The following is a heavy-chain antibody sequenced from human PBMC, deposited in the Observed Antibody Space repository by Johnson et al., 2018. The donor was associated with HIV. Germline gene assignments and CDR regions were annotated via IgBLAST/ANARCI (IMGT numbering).Heavy chain of an antibody. J-gene: IGHJ3*02. CDR3: AKDNYYYDSSGYYPDAFDI. CDR2: ISFDGSNY. D-gene: IGHD3-22*01. V-gene: IGHV3-30*18. Sequence: QVQLVESGGGVVQPGRSLRLSCAASGFTFSDYGLHWVRQAPGQGLEWVTVISFDGSNYYYTESVKGRFTISRDNAKNSLYLQMNSLRAEDTAVYYCAKDNYYYDSSGYYPDAFDIWGQGTMVTVSS. CDR1: GFTFSDYG.